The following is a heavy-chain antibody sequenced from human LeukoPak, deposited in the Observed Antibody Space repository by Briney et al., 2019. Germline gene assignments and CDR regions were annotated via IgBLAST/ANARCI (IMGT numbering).Heavy chain of an antibody. J-gene: IGHJ4*02. CDR1: GGSFSGYY. CDR3: ARDRFGSGTAFDY. CDR2: INHSGST. D-gene: IGHD3-10*01. V-gene: IGHV4-34*01. Sequence: KASETLSLTCAVYGGSFSGYYWSWIRQPPGKGLEWIGEINHSGSTNYNPSLKSRVTISVDTSKNQFSLKLSSVTAADTAVYYCARDRFGSGTAFDYWGQGTLVTVSS.